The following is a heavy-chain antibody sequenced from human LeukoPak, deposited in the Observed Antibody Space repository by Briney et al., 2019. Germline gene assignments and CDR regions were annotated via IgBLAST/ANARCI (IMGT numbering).Heavy chain of an antibody. CDR1: GFTFSSYW. Sequence: GGSLRLSCAASGFTFSSYWMSWVRQAPGKGLEWVSTMSGSGGSTYYADSVKGRFTISRDNSKNTLYLQMNSLRAEDTAVYYCAKGDYDILRIIDYWGQGTLVTVSS. V-gene: IGHV3-23*01. D-gene: IGHD3-9*01. J-gene: IGHJ4*02. CDR2: MSGSGGST. CDR3: AKGDYDILRIIDY.